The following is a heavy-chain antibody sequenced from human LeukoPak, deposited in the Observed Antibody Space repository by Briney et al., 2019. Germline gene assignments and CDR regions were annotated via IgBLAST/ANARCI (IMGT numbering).Heavy chain of an antibody. CDR1: GGSVSSGDYS. J-gene: IGHJ4*02. D-gene: IGHD3-22*01. CDR2: IYHSGST. CDR3: ARDRSSGYLLDY. V-gene: IGHV4-30-4*01. Sequence: SETLSLTCTVSGGSVSSGDYSWSWIRQPPGKGLEWIGYIYHSGSTYYNPSLKSRVTISVDTSKNQFSLKLSSVTAADTAVYYCARDRSSGYLLDYWGQGTLVTVSS.